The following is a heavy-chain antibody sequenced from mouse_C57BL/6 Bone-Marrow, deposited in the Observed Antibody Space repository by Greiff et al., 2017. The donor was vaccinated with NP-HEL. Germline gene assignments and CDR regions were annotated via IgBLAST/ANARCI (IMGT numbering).Heavy chain of an antibody. CDR1: GYAFTNYL. CDR2: INPGSGGT. Sequence: QVQLQQSGAELVRPGTSVKVSCKASGYAFTNYLIEWVKQWPGQGLEWIGVINPGSGGTNYNEKFKGQATLTADTSSSTAYMQLSSLTSEDSAVYFCARSNNCYCVFYYFDYWGQGTTLTVSS. J-gene: IGHJ2*01. CDR3: ARSNNCYCVFYYFDY. V-gene: IGHV1-54*01. D-gene: IGHD2-12*01.